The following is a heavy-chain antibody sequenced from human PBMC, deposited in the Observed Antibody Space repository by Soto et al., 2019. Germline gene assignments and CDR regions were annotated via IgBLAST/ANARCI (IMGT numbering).Heavy chain of an antibody. CDR1: GFSLSTSGMC. Sequence: SGPTLVNPTQTLTLTCTFSGFSLSTSGMCVSWIRQPPGKALEWLARIDWDDDKFYSTSLKTRLTISKDTSKNQVVLTMTNMDPVDTATYYCARARPPGIAVAWIDYWGQGTLVTVSS. D-gene: IGHD6-19*01. CDR3: ARARPPGIAVAWIDY. J-gene: IGHJ4*02. V-gene: IGHV2-70*17. CDR2: IDWDDDK.